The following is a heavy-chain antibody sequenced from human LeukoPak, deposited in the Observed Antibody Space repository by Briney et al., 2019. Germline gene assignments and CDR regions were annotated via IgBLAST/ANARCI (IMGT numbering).Heavy chain of an antibody. CDR1: GGSISSSSYY. D-gene: IGHD1-14*01. CDR2: IYYSGST. CDR3: ARTYRGQYFDY. Sequence: PSETLSLTCTVSGGSISSSSYYWGWIRQPPGKGLEWIGSIYYSGSTYYNPSLKGRVTISVDTSKNQFSLKLSSVTAADTAVYYCARTYRGQYFDYWGQGTLVTVSS. V-gene: IGHV4-39*07. J-gene: IGHJ4*02.